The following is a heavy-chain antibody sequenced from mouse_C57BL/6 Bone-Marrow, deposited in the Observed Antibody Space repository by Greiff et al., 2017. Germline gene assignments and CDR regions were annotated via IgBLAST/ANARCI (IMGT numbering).Heavy chain of an antibody. CDR1: GFTFNTYA. CDR2: IRSKSNNYAT. J-gene: IGHJ2*01. D-gene: IGHD1-1*01. CDR3: VRHYGSSYFDY. V-gene: IGHV10-1*02. Sequence: EVKVEESGGGLVQPKGSLKLSCAASGFTFNTYAMNWVRQAPGKGLEWVARIRSKSNNYATYYAGSVKDRFTISRDDSQSMLYLQMNNLKTEDTAMYYCVRHYGSSYFDYWGQGTTLTVSS.